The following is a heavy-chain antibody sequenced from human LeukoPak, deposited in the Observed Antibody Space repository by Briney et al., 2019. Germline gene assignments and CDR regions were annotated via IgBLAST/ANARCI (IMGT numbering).Heavy chain of an antibody. CDR2: IYSGGTT. D-gene: IGHD3-10*01. CDR1: GFTVSSNY. Sequence: GGSLRLSCAASGFTVSSNYMSWVRQAPGKGLEWVSVIYSGGTTYYADSVKGRFTISRDNSKNTLYLQINSLRADDTAVYYCARDRVAVAFDIWGQGTMVTVSS. J-gene: IGHJ3*02. V-gene: IGHV3-66*01. CDR3: ARDRVAVAFDI.